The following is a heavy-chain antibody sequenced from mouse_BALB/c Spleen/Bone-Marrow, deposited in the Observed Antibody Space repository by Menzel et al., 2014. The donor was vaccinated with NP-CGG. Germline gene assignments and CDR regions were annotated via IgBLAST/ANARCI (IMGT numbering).Heavy chain of an antibody. CDR1: GYTFTSYT. D-gene: IGHD1-1*01. Sequence: QVQLKESGAELARPGASVKMSCKASGYTFTSYTMHWVKQRPGQGLEWIGYINPSSGYTNYNQKFKDKATLTADKSSSTAYMQLGSLTSEDSAVYYCARESLYGSNYYWGQGTTLTVSS. V-gene: IGHV1-4*01. CDR2: INPSSGYT. CDR3: ARESLYGSNYY. J-gene: IGHJ2*01.